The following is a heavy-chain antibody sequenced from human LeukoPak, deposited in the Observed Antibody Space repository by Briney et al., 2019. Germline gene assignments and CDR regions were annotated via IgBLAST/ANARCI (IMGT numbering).Heavy chain of an antibody. D-gene: IGHD3-16*02. Sequence: SETLSLTCTVAGGSIGTYYWSWVRQSPGKGLEWMGYSYGTGSRYNPYLQSRVTILVDTARNHFFRKIRSVDAVDPAGYYCSRHIGGGIEDMDVWGKGTKVTVSS. J-gene: IGHJ6*03. CDR2: SYGTGS. CDR3: SRHIGGGIEDMDV. CDR1: GGSIGTYY. V-gene: IGHV4-59*08.